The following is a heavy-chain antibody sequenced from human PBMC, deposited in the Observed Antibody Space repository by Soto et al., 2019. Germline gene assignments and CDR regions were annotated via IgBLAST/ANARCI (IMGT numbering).Heavy chain of an antibody. J-gene: IGHJ6*02. D-gene: IGHD2-15*01. V-gene: IGHV3-23*01. CDR2: ISGSGGST. CDR1: VFTFSSYA. Sequence: LRLSFAASVFTFSSYAMSWVRQAPGNGLEWVSAISGSGGSTYYSDSVKGRFTISRDNSKNTLYLQMNSLRAEDTAVYYCAKEKAASGGYYYYGMDVWGQGTTVTVSS. CDR3: AKEKAASGGYYYYGMDV.